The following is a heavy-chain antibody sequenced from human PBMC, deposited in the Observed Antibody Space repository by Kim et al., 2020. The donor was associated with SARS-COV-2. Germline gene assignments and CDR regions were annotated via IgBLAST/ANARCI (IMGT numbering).Heavy chain of an antibody. Sequence: GGSLRLSCAASGFTLSSYAFNWVRQAPGKGLEWVTMTSYDGSKKLYADSVKGRFTISRDNAKNTLYLQMNSLRAEDTATYYCARVSCAGDCYPWHLDSWG. CDR1: GFTLSSYA. D-gene: IGHD2-21*02. CDR3: ARVSCAGDCYPWHLDS. CDR2: TSYDGSKK. V-gene: IGHV3-30*04. J-gene: IGHJ5*01.